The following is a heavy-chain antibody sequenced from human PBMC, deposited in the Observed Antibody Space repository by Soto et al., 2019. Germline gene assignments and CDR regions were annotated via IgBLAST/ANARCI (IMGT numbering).Heavy chain of an antibody. V-gene: IGHV3-23*01. CDR2: ISGSAGNT. CDR3: AKTFGSNWLPEY. Sequence: HPGGSLRLSCAASGFTFSDYGMNWVRQAPGKGLEWVAAISGSAGNTYYADSVKGRFSTSRDNSKSTLYLEMNSLRVEDTAIYYCAKTFGSNWLPEYWGQGTLVTVSS. D-gene: IGHD6-13*01. CDR1: GFTFSDYG. J-gene: IGHJ4*02.